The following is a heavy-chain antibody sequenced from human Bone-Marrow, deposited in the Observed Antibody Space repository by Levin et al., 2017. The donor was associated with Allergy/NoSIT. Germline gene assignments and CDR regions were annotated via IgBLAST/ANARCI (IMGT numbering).Heavy chain of an antibody. CDR1: GFTFSSYA. CDR2: ISGSGGST. V-gene: IGHV3-23*01. D-gene: IGHD3-9*01. CDR3: AKQESHYDILNPLAYGMDV. Sequence: GGSLRLSCAASGFTFSSYAMSWVRQAPGKGLEWVSAISGSGGSTYYADSVKGRFTISRDNSKNTLYLQMNSLRAEDTAVYYCAKQESHYDILNPLAYGMDVWGQGTTVTVSS. J-gene: IGHJ6*02.